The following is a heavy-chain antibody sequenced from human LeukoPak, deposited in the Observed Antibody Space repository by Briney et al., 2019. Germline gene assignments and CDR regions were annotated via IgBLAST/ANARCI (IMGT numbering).Heavy chain of an antibody. V-gene: IGHV1-18*01. CDR1: GYTFTSYG. CDR2: ISAYNGNT. Sequence: ASVKVSCKASGYTFTSYGISWVRQAPGRGLEWMGWISAYNGNTNYAQKLQGRVTMTTDTSTSTAYKELRSLRSDDTAVYNCARADTPLRYCDWLSSTMVTELFDYWGQGTLVTVSS. CDR3: ARADTPLRYCDWLSSTMVTELFDY. D-gene: IGHD3-9*01. J-gene: IGHJ4*02.